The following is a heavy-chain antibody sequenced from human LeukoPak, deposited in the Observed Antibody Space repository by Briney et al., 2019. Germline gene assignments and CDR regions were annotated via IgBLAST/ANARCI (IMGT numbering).Heavy chain of an antibody. CDR1: GGSFSGYY. V-gene: IGHV4-34*01. CDR2: INHSGST. J-gene: IGHJ6*02. D-gene: IGHD3-10*01. CDR3: ARGHYYGSGSYLGHYYYCGMDV. Sequence: SETLSLTCAVYGGSFSGYYWSWIRQPPGKGLEWIGEINHSGSTNYNPSLKSRVTISVDTSKNQFSLKLSSVTAADTAAYYCARGHYYGSGSYLGHYYYCGMDVWGQGTTVTVSS.